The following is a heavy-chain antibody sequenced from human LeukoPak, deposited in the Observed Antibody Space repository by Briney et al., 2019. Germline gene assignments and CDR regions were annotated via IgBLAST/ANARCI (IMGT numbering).Heavy chain of an antibody. CDR1: GFTFSSYA. Sequence: GGSLRLSCAASGFTFSSYAMSWVRQAPGKGLEWVSAISGSGGSTYYADSVKGRFTISRDNSKNTLYLRMNSLRAEDTAVYYCAKDPQGGEYQLLWGYYFDYWGQGTLVTVSS. CDR2: ISGSGGST. V-gene: IGHV3-23*01. D-gene: IGHD2-2*01. CDR3: AKDPQGGEYQLLWGYYFDY. J-gene: IGHJ4*02.